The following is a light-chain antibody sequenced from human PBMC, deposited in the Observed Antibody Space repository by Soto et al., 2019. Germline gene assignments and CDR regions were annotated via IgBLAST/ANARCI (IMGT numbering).Light chain of an antibody. J-gene: IGKJ1*01. CDR2: GAS. V-gene: IGKV3-20*01. CDR1: QSVSNNY. Sequence: EIVLTQSPGTLYLSPGERATHSCRASQSVSNNYLAWYQQKPGQAPRLLIYGASNRATGIPDRFSGSGSGTDFTLTISRLEPEDFAVYYCQQYGSSGTFGQGTKVDIK. CDR3: QQYGSSGT.